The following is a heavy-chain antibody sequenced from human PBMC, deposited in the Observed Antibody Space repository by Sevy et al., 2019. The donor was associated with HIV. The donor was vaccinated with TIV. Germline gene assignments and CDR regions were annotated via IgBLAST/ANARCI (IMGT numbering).Heavy chain of an antibody. D-gene: IGHD5-18*01. Sequence: GGSLRLSCAASGFTFSSYAMSWVRQAPGKGLEWVSCVDIDGSRTEYADSVKGRFTISRDNAKNMLYLEMNSLRVEDTAEYYCARGTALGWFDPWGQGTQVTVSS. CDR2: VDIDGSRT. J-gene: IGHJ5*02. CDR3: ARGTALGWFDP. CDR1: GFTFSSYA. V-gene: IGHV3-74*01.